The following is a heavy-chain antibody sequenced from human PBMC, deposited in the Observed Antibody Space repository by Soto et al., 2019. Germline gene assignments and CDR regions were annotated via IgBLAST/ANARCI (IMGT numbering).Heavy chain of an antibody. D-gene: IGHD4-17*01. Sequence: EVNLLESGGGVVQPGESLRISCVGSGFTFKNYAMTWVRQAPGKGLEWVSGTTGSGANKHYADSVRGRFTISRDNSKKTLYLEMKSLRGEDTAVYYCAKDGDFGEDGPAEYFEHWGQGTLVTVSS. CDR1: GFTFKNYA. V-gene: IGHV3-23*01. J-gene: IGHJ1*01. CDR2: TTGSGANK. CDR3: AKDGDFGEDGPAEYFEH.